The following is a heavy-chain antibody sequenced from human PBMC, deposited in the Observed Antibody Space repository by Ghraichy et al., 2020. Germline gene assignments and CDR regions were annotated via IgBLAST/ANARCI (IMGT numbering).Heavy chain of an antibody. J-gene: IGHJ4*02. Sequence: GGSLRLSCAASGFTFSSYSMNWVRQAPGKGLEWVSSISSSSSYIYYADSVKGRFTISRDNAKNSLNLQMNSLRAEDTAVYYCARVRWLQFNNATAKFLYYFDYWGQGTLVTVSS. CDR1: GFTFSSYS. D-gene: IGHD5-24*01. CDR2: ISSSSSYI. V-gene: IGHV3-21*01. CDR3: ARVRWLQFNNATAKFLYYFDY.